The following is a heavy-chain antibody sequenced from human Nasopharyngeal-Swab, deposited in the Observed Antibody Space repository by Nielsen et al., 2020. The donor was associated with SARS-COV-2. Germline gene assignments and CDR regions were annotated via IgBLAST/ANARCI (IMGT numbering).Heavy chain of an antibody. V-gene: IGHV4-39*01. Sequence: SETLSLTCTVSGGSISSSSYYWGWIRQPPGKGLEWIGSIYYSGSTYYNPSLKSRVTISVDTSKNQFSLKLSSVTAADTAVYYCARQSGNTYCGGDCYSSAFDIWGQGTMVTVSS. D-gene: IGHD2-21*02. J-gene: IGHJ3*02. CDR2: IYYSGST. CDR3: ARQSGNTYCGGDCYSSAFDI. CDR1: GGSISSSSYY.